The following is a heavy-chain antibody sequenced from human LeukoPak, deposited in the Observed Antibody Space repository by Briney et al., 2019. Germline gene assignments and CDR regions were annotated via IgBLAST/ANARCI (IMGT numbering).Heavy chain of an antibody. Sequence: SQTLSLTCTVSGGSISSGSYYWSWIRQQPGKGLEWIGYIYYSGSTFYNPSLKSRVTISVDTSKNQFSLKLTSVTAADTAVYYCARFDYGSGSYFRYFDYWGQGSLVTVSS. CDR1: GGSISSGSYY. D-gene: IGHD3-10*01. CDR3: ARFDYGSGSYFRYFDY. CDR2: IYYSGST. V-gene: IGHV4-31*03. J-gene: IGHJ4*02.